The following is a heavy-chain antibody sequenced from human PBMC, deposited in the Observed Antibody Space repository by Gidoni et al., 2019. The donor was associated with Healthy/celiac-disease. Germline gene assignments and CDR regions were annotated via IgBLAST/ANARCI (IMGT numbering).Heavy chain of an antibody. CDR3: ARYTDYYDSSGLKDY. J-gene: IGHJ4*02. V-gene: IGHV3-21*01. CDR1: GFTFSSYS. D-gene: IGHD3-22*01. CDR2: ISSSSSYI. Sequence: EVQLVESGGGLVKPGGSLRLSCAASGFTFSSYSMNWVRQATGKGLEWVSSISSSSSYIYYADSVKGRFTISRDNAKNSLYLQMNSLRAEDTAVYYCARYTDYYDSSGLKDYWGQGTLVTVSS.